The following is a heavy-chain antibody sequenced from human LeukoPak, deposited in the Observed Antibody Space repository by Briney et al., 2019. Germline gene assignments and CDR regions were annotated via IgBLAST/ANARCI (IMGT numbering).Heavy chain of an antibody. CDR1: GYTFTGYY. D-gene: IGHD3-22*01. J-gene: IGHJ4*02. V-gene: IGHV1-46*01. CDR2: INPSGGST. CDR3: ARGTTPTCYYDSSGQQTFDY. Sequence: ASVKVSCKASGYTFTGYYMHWVRQAPGQGLEWMGIINPSGGSTSYAQKFQGRATMTRDMSTSTVYMELSSLRSEDTAVYYCARGTTPTCYYDSSGQQTFDYWGQGTLVTVSS.